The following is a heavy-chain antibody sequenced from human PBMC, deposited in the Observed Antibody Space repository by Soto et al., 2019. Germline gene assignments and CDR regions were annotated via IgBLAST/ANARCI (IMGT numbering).Heavy chain of an antibody. CDR2: IKHDGNEK. CDR3: VRATLSWGHYYFRGLDV. D-gene: IGHD3-22*01. J-gene: IGHJ6*02. V-gene: IGHV3-7*01. Sequence: PVGSVRLSCAATGFMFGTYWMSWVRQAPGKGLEWVANIKHDGNEKYYADSVKGRFTVSRDNVKNFLHLQMSSLRGDDTGVYFCVRATLSWGHYYFRGLDVSGHGNTGNGS. CDR1: GFMFGTYW.